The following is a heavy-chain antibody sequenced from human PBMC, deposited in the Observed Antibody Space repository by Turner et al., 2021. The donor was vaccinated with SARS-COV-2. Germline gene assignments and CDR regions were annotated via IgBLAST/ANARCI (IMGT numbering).Heavy chain of an antibody. V-gene: IGHV4-39*01. CDR1: GGSISSSSYY. CDR3: ARLMDTAMDYYGTDV. D-gene: IGHD5-18*01. J-gene: IGHJ6*02. Sequence: QLPRPESGPGLVKPSATLSLTCPVSGGSISSSSYYWGWIRQPPGKGLEWIGNIYYSGSAYYNPSLKSRVTISVDPSKNQFSLKLTSVTAADTAVYYCARLMDTAMDYYGTDVWGQGTTVTVSS. CDR2: IYYSGSA.